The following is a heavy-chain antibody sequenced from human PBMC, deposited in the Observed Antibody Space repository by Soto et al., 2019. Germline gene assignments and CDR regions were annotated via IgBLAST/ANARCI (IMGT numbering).Heavy chain of an antibody. Sequence: QIHLVQSGVEVKEPGASVKVSCKTSGYTFTSYAISWVRQAPGQGLEWMGWVSAYNGNTNYAQNFQGRLTVTTDTSTDTAYMELRSLRSDDTAVYYCATVVGAVPYWGQGTLVTVSS. D-gene: IGHD1-26*01. CDR2: VSAYNGNT. V-gene: IGHV1-18*01. CDR1: GYTFTSYA. J-gene: IGHJ4*02. CDR3: ATVVGAVPY.